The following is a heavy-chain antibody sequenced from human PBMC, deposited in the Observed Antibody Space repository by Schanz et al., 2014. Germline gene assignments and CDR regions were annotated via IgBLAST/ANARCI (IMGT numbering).Heavy chain of an antibody. Sequence: EVQLLESGGGLVQPGGSLRLSCAASGFTFSSYAMSWVRQAPGKGLEWVSAISGSGGSTDYADSVKGRFTISRDNTKNSLFLQLNSLRADDTAVYYCARNRVSGGQNSYFDLWCRGTLVTVSP. V-gene: IGHV3-23*01. CDR3: ARNRVSGGQNSYFDL. D-gene: IGHD1-26*01. CDR1: GFTFSSYA. J-gene: IGHJ2*01. CDR2: ISGSGGST.